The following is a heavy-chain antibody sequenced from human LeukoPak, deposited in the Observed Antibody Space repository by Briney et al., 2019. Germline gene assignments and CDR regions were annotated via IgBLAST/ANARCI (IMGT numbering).Heavy chain of an antibody. Sequence: PGGSLRLSCAASGFTFSSYSMNWVRQAPGKGLEWVSSISSSSSYIYYADSVKGRFTTSRDNAKNSLYLQINSLRAEDTAVYYCARDYYGSGSYDYWGQGTLVTVSS. D-gene: IGHD3-10*01. J-gene: IGHJ4*02. V-gene: IGHV3-21*01. CDR3: ARDYYGSGSYDY. CDR2: ISSSSSYI. CDR1: GFTFSSYS.